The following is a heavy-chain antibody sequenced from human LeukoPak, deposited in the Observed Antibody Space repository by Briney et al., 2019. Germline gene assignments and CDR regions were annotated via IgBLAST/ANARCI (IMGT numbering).Heavy chain of an antibody. Sequence: GGSLRLSCAASGFTFSTYAIHWVRQAPGKGLDWVAVISYDGIKKYYADSVKGRFTISRDNAKNSLYLQMNSLRAEDTAVYYCARGRYYDSSGYTDYWGQGTLVTVSS. CDR3: ARGRYYDSSGYTDY. CDR1: GFTFSTYA. D-gene: IGHD3-22*01. CDR2: ISYDGIKK. V-gene: IGHV3-30*04. J-gene: IGHJ4*02.